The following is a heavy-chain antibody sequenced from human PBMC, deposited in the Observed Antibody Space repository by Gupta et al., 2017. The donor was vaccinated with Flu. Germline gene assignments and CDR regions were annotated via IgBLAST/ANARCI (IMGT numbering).Heavy chain of an antibody. CDR1: GFTFSDYY. Sequence: QVQLVESGGGLVKPGGSLRLSCAASGFTFSDYYMSWIRQAPGKGLEWVSYISSSSSYTNYADAGKGRFTISRDNAKNSLYMQMNSLRAEDTAVYYCARVGVERATTNWFDPWGQGTLVTVSS. CDR3: ARVGVERATTNWFDP. J-gene: IGHJ5*02. D-gene: IGHD1-1*01. CDR2: ISSSSSYT. V-gene: IGHV3-11*05.